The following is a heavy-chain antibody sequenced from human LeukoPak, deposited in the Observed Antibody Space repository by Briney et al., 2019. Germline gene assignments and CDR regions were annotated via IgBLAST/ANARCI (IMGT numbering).Heavy chain of an antibody. Sequence: PSETLSLTCTVSGGSISSYYWSWIRQPPGKGLEWIGYIYYSGSTNYNPSLKSRVTISVDTSTNQFSLKLSSVTAADTAVYYCASGAGSHEYYFDYWGQGTLVTVSS. V-gene: IGHV4-59*01. D-gene: IGHD3-10*01. CDR3: ASGAGSHEYYFDY. J-gene: IGHJ4*02. CDR1: GGSISSYY. CDR2: IYYSGST.